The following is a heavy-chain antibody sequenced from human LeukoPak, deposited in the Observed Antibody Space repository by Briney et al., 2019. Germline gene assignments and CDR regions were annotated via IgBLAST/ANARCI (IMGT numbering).Heavy chain of an antibody. J-gene: IGHJ4*02. CDR3: TRDPRRLDY. Sequence: GWPLTLSCAVSGFTFTDTYMTWIRQAPGKGLESLSYISPSGTDISYADSVKGRFTISRDNAKNSLYLQMNSLRAEDTAVYYCTRDPRRLDYWGQGTLVTVSS. CDR2: ISPSGTDI. CDR1: GFTFTDTY. V-gene: IGHV3-11*01.